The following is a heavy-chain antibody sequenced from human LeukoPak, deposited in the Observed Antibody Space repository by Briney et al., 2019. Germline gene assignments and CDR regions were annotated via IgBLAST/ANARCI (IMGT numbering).Heavy chain of an antibody. J-gene: IGHJ4*02. CDR3: ARPYYYDSSGYSEF. CDR2: INPNSGGT. Sequence: ASVKVSCKASGYTFTGYYMHWVRQAPGQGLEWMGWINPNSGGTNYAQKFQGRVTMTRDTSISTAYMELSRLRSDDTAVYYCARPYYYDSSGYSEFWGQGTLVTVSS. D-gene: IGHD3-22*01. CDR1: GYTFTGYY. V-gene: IGHV1-2*02.